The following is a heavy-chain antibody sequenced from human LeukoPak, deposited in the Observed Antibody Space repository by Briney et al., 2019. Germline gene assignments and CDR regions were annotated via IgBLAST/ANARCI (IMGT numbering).Heavy chain of an antibody. Sequence: GGSLRLSCAASGFTFDDYAMHWVRQAPGKGLEWVSGISWNSGSIGYADSVKGRFTISRDNAKNSLYLQMNSLRAEDTAVYYCARGKWFGELSPYYFDYWGQGTLVTVSS. V-gene: IGHV3-9*01. CDR1: GFTFDDYA. J-gene: IGHJ4*02. CDR3: ARGKWFGELSPYYFDY. CDR2: ISWNSGSI. D-gene: IGHD3-10*01.